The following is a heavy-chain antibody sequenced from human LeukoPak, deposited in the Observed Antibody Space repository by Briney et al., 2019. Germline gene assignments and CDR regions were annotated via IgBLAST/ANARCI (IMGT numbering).Heavy chain of an antibody. Sequence: ASVKVSCKASGGTFSSYAISWVRQAPGQGLEWMGRIIPIFATANYAQKFQGRVTITTDESTSTAYMELSSLRSEDTAVYYCARAPSGSRDFDYWGQGTLVTVSS. CDR1: GGTFSSYA. J-gene: IGHJ4*02. D-gene: IGHD1-26*01. CDR2: IIPIFATA. CDR3: ARAPSGSRDFDY. V-gene: IGHV1-69*05.